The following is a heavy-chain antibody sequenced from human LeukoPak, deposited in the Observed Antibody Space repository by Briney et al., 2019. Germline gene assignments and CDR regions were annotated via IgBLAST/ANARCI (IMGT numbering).Heavy chain of an antibody. J-gene: IGHJ4*02. D-gene: IGHD6-19*01. V-gene: IGHV3-74*01. CDR2: VNSDGRSV. CDR1: GFTFSNHW. Sequence: GGSLRLSCAASGFTFSNHWMHWVRQAPGKGLVWVSLVNSDGRSVSYADSVKGRFTISRDNAKNTLYLQMTSLRVEDTAVYYCVRGSVAAYTSPFDYWGQGTLVTVSS. CDR3: VRGSVAAYTSPFDY.